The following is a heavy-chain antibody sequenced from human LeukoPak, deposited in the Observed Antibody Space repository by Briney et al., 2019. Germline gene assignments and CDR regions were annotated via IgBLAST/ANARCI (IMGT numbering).Heavy chain of an antibody. J-gene: IGHJ4*02. CDR1: GFSFNSYG. D-gene: IGHD6-19*01. CDR2: ISSNGGSA. CDR3: ARGRQWLVRGGYFDY. V-gene: IGHV3-64*01. Sequence: PGGSLRLSCAGSGFSFNSYGMNWVRQAPGKGLEYVSAISSNGGSAYYANSVKGRFTISRDNSKNTLYLQMGSLRAEDMAVYYCARGRQWLVRGGYFDYWGQGTLVTVSS.